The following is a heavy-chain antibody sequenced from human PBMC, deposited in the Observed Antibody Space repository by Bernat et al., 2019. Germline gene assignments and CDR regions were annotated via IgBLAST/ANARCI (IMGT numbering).Heavy chain of an antibody. Sequence: QVQLQESGPGLVKPSGTLSLTCAVSGDSISSSYWWNLVRQSPGKGLDWIAEIYHSGSTNYNPSLKSRVTISVDKYRNQFPLRLSYVTAADTAVYYCARVDLPHDAFDIWGQGTMVNVYS. D-gene: IGHD3-9*01. V-gene: IGHV4-4*02. J-gene: IGHJ3*02. CDR3: ARVDLPHDAFDI. CDR2: IYHSGST. CDR1: GDSISSSYW.